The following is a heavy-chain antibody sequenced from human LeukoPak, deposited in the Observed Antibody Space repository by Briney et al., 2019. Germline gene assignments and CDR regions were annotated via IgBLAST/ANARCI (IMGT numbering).Heavy chain of an antibody. J-gene: IGHJ4*02. CDR2: FHDSEST. CDR3: ARGDASGRPGIGFDF. D-gene: IGHD1-26*01. Sequence: MTSETLSHTCTVSGGSISNSYWSWIRQPPGKGLEWIGFFHDSESTNYNPSLKSRVSISLDTSKNQVSLWLSSVTAADTAVYYCARGDASGRPGIGFDFWGQGTLVTVSS. V-gene: IGHV4-59*01. CDR1: GGSISNSY.